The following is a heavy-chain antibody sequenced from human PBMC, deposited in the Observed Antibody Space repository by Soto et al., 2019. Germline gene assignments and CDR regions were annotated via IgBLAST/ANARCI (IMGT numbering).Heavy chain of an antibody. Sequence: QVQLVESGGGVVQPGRSLRLSCAASGFTFSHYAMHWVRQAPGKGLEWVALMSYDGSNEYYADSVKGRFTISRDNSKNTLDLQMNSLRAEDTAVYYCAKAGSHNVDSWWQGTLVTSSS. V-gene: IGHV3-30*18. D-gene: IGHD1-26*01. CDR1: GFTFSHYA. CDR3: AKAGSHNVDS. CDR2: MSYDGSNE. J-gene: IGHJ4*02.